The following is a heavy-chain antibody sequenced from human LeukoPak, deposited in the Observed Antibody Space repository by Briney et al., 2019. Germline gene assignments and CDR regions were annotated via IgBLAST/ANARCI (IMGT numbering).Heavy chain of an antibody. CDR1: GGSISRHY. CDR3: AREPGGARGYSYGYGYYYYMDV. D-gene: IGHD5-18*01. V-gene: IGHV4-59*11. J-gene: IGHJ6*03. Sequence: SGTLSLTCTVSGGSISRHYWSWIRQPPGKGLEWIGYYSGSTNYNPSLKSRVTITVDTSKTQYSLKRSCVTAADTAVYYCAREPGGARGYSYGYGYYYYMDVWGKGTTVTVSS. CDR2: YSGST.